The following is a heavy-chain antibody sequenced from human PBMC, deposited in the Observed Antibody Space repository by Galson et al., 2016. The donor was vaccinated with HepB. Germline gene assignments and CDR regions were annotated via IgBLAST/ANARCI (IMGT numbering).Heavy chain of an antibody. Sequence: SLRLSCAASRFTFSSYWMYWVRQAPGKGLVWVSRINNDGSSTSYADSVKGRFTISRDNAKNTLYLQMNSLRAEDTAVYYCARGPPIVGAISALLDYWGQGTLVTVSS. CDR2: INNDGSST. CDR1: RFTFSSYW. CDR3: ARGPPIVGAISALLDY. V-gene: IGHV3-74*01. J-gene: IGHJ4*02. D-gene: IGHD1-26*01.